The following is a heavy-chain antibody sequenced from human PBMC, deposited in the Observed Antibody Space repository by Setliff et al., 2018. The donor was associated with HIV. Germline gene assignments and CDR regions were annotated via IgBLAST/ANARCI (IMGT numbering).Heavy chain of an antibody. CDR1: GYTFTSYG. V-gene: IGHV1-18*01. Sequence: ASVKVSCKASGYTFTSYGISWVRQAPGQGLEWMGWISAHNGNTNYAQKLQGRVTMTTDTSTRTAYMELRSLRSDDTAVYYCARGGRGFHDGYTLYYYYMDVWGKGTTVTVSS. D-gene: IGHD5-18*01. CDR3: ARGGRGFHDGYTLYYYYMDV. CDR2: ISAHNGNT. J-gene: IGHJ6*03.